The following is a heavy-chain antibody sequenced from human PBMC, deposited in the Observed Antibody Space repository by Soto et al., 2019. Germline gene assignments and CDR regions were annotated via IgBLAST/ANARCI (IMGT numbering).Heavy chain of an antibody. J-gene: IGHJ4*02. CDR2: IIPIFGTA. V-gene: IGHV1-69*13. CDR1: GGTFSSYA. Sequence: GASVKVSCKASGGTFSSYAISWVLQAPGQGLEWMGGIIPIFGTANYAQKFQGRVTITADESTSTAYMELSSLRSEDTAVYYCASNQQPYTIFGVVITYYFDYWGQGTLVTVSS. CDR3: ASNQQPYTIFGVVITYYFDY. D-gene: IGHD3-3*01.